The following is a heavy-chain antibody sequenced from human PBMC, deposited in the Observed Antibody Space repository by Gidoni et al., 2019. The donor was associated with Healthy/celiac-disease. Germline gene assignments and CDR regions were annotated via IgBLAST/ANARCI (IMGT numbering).Heavy chain of an antibody. D-gene: IGHD2-2*02. J-gene: IGHJ6*03. CDR3: ARTPAAIHYYYYYMDV. Sequence: QVQLQESGQGLVKPSETLSLTCTVSGGSISSYYWSWIRQPPGKGLEWIGYIYYSGSTNYNPSLKSRVTISVDTSKNQFSLKLSSVTAADTAVYYCARTPAAIHYYYYYMDVWGKGTTVTVSS. CDR2: IYYSGST. CDR1: GGSISSYY. V-gene: IGHV4-59*01.